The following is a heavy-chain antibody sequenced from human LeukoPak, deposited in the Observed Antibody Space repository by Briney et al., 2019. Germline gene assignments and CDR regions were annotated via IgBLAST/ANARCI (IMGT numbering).Heavy chain of an antibody. CDR3: TDYYDSSGYLEHPLQH. J-gene: IGHJ1*01. Sequence: GGSLRLSCAASGFTFSSDGMSWVRQAPGKGLEWVSGISGRSGNTYYVNSVKGRFTISRDNSKNTLYLQMNSLRAEDTAVYYCTDYYDSSGYLEHPLQHWGQGTLVTVSS. CDR1: GFTFSSDG. D-gene: IGHD3-22*01. CDR2: ISGRSGNT. V-gene: IGHV3-23*01.